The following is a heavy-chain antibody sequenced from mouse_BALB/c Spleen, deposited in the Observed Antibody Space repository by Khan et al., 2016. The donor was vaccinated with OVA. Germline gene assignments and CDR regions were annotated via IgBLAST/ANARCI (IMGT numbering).Heavy chain of an antibody. CDR3: ARAGYGEFDY. Sequence: EVELVESGGGLVKPGGSLKLSCAASGFTFSDYYMYWVRQTPEKRLEWVAPISDCGSYTYYPHSLKGRFTISRDNAKNNLYLQMSSLKSEDTAMYYCARAGYGEFDYWGQGTLVTVSA. CDR1: GFTFSDYY. V-gene: IGHV5-4*02. CDR2: ISDCGSYT. J-gene: IGHJ3*01. D-gene: IGHD2-13*01.